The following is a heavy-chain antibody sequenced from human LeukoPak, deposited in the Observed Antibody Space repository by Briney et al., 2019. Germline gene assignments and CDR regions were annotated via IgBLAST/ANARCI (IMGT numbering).Heavy chain of an antibody. J-gene: IGHJ3*02. V-gene: IGHV4-39*01. CDR1: GGSVSSSSYY. Sequence: SGTLSLTCSISGGSVSSSSYYWGWLRQPPGKGLEWVGKHYYSDSTYSNPSLKSRGAISVATPNNQFSLKLSSVTAADTAVYYCARWRGRTTLIAVVTDDAFDIWGQGTMVTV. D-gene: IGHD3-22*01. CDR2: HYYSDST. CDR3: ARWRGRTTLIAVVTDDAFDI.